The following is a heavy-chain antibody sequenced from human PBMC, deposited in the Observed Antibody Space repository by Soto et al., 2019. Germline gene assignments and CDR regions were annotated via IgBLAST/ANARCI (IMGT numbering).Heavy chain of an antibody. CDR1: GFTFSDYW. D-gene: IGHD3-10*02. Sequence: EVQLVESGGGLVQPGGSLRLSCAASGFTFSDYWIHWVRQTPGKGLVWVSRIKFDGGSANYADSVKGRFTISRDNVRDRVYLEMNRRRAEDTAVYVCARGVRGHYGFDVWGQGTMITVSS. V-gene: IGHV3-74*01. J-gene: IGHJ3*01. CDR2: IKFDGGSA. CDR3: ARGVRGHYGFDV.